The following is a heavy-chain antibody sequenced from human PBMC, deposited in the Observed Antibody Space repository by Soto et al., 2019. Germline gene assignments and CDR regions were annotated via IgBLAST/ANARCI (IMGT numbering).Heavy chain of an antibody. V-gene: IGHV1-46*01. CDR1: GYTFTSYY. CDR2: INPSGGST. J-gene: IGHJ3*02. Sequence: ASVKVYCKASGYTFTSYYMHLVRQAPGQGLEWMGIINPSGGSTSYAQKFQGRVTMTRDTSTSTVYMELSSLRSEDTAVYYCARPRPANSGSYVAFDIWGQGTMVT. CDR3: ARPRPANSGSYVAFDI. D-gene: IGHD1-26*01.